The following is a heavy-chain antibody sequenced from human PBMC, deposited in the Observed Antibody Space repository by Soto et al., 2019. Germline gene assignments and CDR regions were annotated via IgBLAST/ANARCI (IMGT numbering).Heavy chain of an antibody. V-gene: IGHV4-30-4*01. J-gene: IGHJ4*02. Sequence: SETLSLTCTVSGGSISSGDYYWSWIRQPPGKGLEWIGYIYYSGSTYYNPSPKSRVTISVDTSKNQFSLKLSSVTAADTAVYYCARVNDYGGTYYFDYWGQGTLVTVSS. CDR3: ARVNDYGGTYYFDY. CDR1: GGSISSGDYY. CDR2: IYYSGST. D-gene: IGHD4-17*01.